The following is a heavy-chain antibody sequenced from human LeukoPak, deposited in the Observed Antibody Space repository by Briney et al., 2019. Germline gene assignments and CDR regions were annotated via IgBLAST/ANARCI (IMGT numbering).Heavy chain of an antibody. CDR2: ISGPGTTT. CDR3: ARDWI. J-gene: IGHJ3*02. V-gene: IGHV3-48*01. CDR1: GFSFTNYA. Sequence: GGSLRLSCTTSGFSFTNYAMNWVRQAPGKGLEWLSYISGPGTTTKYADSVKGRFTISRDNDKNSLYLQMNSLRAEDTAVYYCARDWIWGQGAMVTVSS.